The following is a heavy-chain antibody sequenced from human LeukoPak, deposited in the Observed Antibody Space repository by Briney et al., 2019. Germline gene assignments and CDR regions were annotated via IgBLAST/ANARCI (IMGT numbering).Heavy chain of an antibody. CDR1: GFTFSDYY. CDR2: ISSSGSTI. J-gene: IGHJ4*02. V-gene: IGHV3-11*01. D-gene: IGHD3-22*01. CDR3: AKHDSSGYYAPFDY. Sequence: GGSLRLSCAASGFTFSDYYMSWIRQAPGKGLEWVSYISSSGSTIYYADSVKGRFTISRDNSKNTLYLQMNSLRAEDTAVYYCAKHDSSGYYAPFDYWGQGTLVTVSS.